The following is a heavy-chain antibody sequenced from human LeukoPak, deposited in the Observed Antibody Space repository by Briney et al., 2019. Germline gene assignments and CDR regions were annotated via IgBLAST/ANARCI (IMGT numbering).Heavy chain of an antibody. CDR1: GGSISSYY. V-gene: IGHV4-59*08. CDR2: IYYGVST. CDR3: ARLLADNWFDP. D-gene: IGHD6-13*01. J-gene: IGHJ5*02. Sequence: PSETLSLTCTVSGGSISSYYWSWIRQPPGMGLEWIGYIYYGVSTNYNPSLKSRVTISLDTSKKQISLKVRSVTAADTAIYYCARLLADNWFDPWGQGTLVTVPS.